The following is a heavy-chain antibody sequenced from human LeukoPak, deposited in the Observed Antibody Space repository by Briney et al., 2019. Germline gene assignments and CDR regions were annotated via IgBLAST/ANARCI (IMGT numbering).Heavy chain of an antibody. CDR3: ARDNGGTAMAYYYYYYMDV. CDR2: ISGYNGNT. J-gene: IGHJ6*03. D-gene: IGHD5-18*01. V-gene: IGHV1-18*03. Sequence: ASVKVSCKASGYTFSSYGISWVRQAPGQGLEWMGWISGYNGNTHYAQKVQGRVTMTTDTSTTTAYMELRSLRSEDMAVYYCARDNGGTAMAYYYYYYMDVWGKGTTVTISS. CDR1: GYTFSSYG.